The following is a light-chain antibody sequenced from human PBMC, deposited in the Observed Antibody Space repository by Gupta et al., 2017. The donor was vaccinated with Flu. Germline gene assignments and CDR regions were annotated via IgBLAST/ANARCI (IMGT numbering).Light chain of an antibody. CDR2: KAT. CDR1: QPSSTS. Sequence: DDQLTQSPPNLSASVGDRVIITCRASQPSSTSSAWYQQNSGAAPLLLFYKATSLQTGVPTIIGSRGSRAVFTLAISSLQPDFAATYYYQENNSYSRTFGPGTQVEI. V-gene: IGKV1-5*03. J-gene: IGKJ1*01. CDR3: QENNSYSRT.